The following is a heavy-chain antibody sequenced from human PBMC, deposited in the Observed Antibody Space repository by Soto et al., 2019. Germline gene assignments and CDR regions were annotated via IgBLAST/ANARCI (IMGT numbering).Heavy chain of an antibody. Sequence: GGSLRLSCAASGFTFSDYYMSWIRQAPGKGLEWVSYISSSGSTIYYADSVKGRFTISRDNAKNSLYLQMNGLRAEDTAVYYCARVRDCTNGVCSDAFDIWGQGTMVTVSS. D-gene: IGHD2-8*01. J-gene: IGHJ3*02. CDR2: ISSSGSTI. CDR3: ARVRDCTNGVCSDAFDI. V-gene: IGHV3-11*01. CDR1: GFTFSDYY.